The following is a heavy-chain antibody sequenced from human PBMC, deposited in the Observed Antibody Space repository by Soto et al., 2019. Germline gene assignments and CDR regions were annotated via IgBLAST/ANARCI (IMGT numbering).Heavy chain of an antibody. V-gene: IGHV3-30*03. CDR1: GFTFSSYG. CDR2: ISYDGSNK. CDR3: ATDHHRYSSSWYYGMDV. J-gene: IGHJ6*04. D-gene: IGHD6-13*01. Sequence: QVQLVESGGGVVQPGRSLRLSCAASGFTFSSYGMHWVRQAPGKGLEWVAVISYDGSNKYYADSVKGRFTISRDNSKNTLYLQINSLRAEDTAVYYCATDHHRYSSSWYYGMDVWGKRTTVTVAS.